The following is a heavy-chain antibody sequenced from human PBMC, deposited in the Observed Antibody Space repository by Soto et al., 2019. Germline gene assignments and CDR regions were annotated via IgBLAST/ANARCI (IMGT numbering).Heavy chain of an antibody. CDR1: GFTFDDYA. V-gene: IGHV3-9*01. Sequence: EVQLVESGGGLVQPGRSLRLSCAASGFTFDDYAMHWVRQAPGKGLEWVSGISWNSGSIGYADSVKGRFTISRDNAKNSLYLQMNSLRAEDTAFYYCAKIPIRYSSSWPPDYWGQGTLVTVSS. CDR2: ISWNSGSI. CDR3: AKIPIRYSSSWPPDY. D-gene: IGHD6-13*01. J-gene: IGHJ4*02.